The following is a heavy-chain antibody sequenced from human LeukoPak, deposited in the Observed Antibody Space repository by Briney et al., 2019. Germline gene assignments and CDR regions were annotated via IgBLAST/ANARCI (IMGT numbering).Heavy chain of an antibody. J-gene: IGHJ4*02. CDR1: GGSFSGYY. Sequence: SETLSLTCAVYGGSFSGYYWSWIRQPPGKGLEWIGEINHSGSTNYNPSLKSRVTISVDTSKNQFSLKLSSVTAADTAVYYCARTGRAGSSWYRGIDYFDYWGQGTLVTVSS. D-gene: IGHD6-13*01. V-gene: IGHV4-34*09. CDR2: INHSGST. CDR3: ARTGRAGSSWYRGIDYFDY.